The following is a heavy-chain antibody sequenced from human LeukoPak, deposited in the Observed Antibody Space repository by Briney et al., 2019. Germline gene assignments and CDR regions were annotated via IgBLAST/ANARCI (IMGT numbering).Heavy chain of an antibody. CDR2: INPILGIA. D-gene: IGHD2-2*01. J-gene: IGHJ3*02. V-gene: IGHV1-69*10. Sequence: GASVKVSCKASGYTFTGYYMHWVRQAPGQGLEWMGWINPILGIANYAQKFQGRVTITADKSTSTAYMELSSLRSEDTAVYYCARVRGYCSSTSCYYGAFDIWGQGTMVTVSS. CDR1: GYTFTGYY. CDR3: ARVRGYCSSTSCYYGAFDI.